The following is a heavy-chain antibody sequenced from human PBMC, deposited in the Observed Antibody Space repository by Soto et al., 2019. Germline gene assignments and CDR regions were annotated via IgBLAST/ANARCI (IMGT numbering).Heavy chain of an antibody. CDR3: TTAGHFGVVDYYYYYYMDV. J-gene: IGHJ6*03. D-gene: IGHD3-3*01. Sequence: GGSLRLSCAASGFTFSNAWMSWVRQAPGKGLEWVGRIKSKTDGGTTDYAAPVKGRFTISRDDSKNTLYLQMNSLKTEDTAVYYCTTAGHFGVVDYYYYYYMDVWGKGTTVTVSS. CDR2: IKSKTDGGTT. CDR1: GFTFSNAW. V-gene: IGHV3-15*01.